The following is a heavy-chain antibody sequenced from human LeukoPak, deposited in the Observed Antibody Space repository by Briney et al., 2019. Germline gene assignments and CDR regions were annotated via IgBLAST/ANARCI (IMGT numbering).Heavy chain of an antibody. CDR1: GFTFSSYW. J-gene: IGHJ4*02. Sequence: GGSLRLSCAASGFTFSSYWMSWVRRAPGRGLEWVANIKQDGSEKYYVDSGKGRFTISRNKAKNSLCQQMNSLRAKDTSVYYCVRDSSRDGYKKYFDYWGQGTLVTVSS. CDR2: IKQDGSEK. CDR3: VRDSSRDGYKKYFDY. D-gene: IGHD5-24*01. V-gene: IGHV3-7*04.